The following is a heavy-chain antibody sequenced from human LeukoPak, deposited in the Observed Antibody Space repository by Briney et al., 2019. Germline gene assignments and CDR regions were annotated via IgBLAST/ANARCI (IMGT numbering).Heavy chain of an antibody. CDR1: GFTFSSYA. J-gene: IGHJ4*02. Sequence: GGSLRLSCAASGFTFSSYAMSWVRQAPGKGLEWVSGTSGNGGGTYYADSVKGRFTISRDSSKNTLYLQMNRLRAEDTAVYYCAKDYSGSGNYYNSFHYWGQGTLVTVSS. V-gene: IGHV3-23*01. CDR3: AKDYSGSGNYYNSFHY. D-gene: IGHD3-10*01. CDR2: TSGNGGGT.